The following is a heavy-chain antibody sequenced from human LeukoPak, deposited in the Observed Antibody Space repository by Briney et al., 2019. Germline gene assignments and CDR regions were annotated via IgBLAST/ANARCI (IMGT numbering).Heavy chain of an antibody. CDR2: ISYSGNT. J-gene: IGHJ4*02. Sequence: SETLSLTCTVSRGSISSAGYFWTWIRQHPGQGLEWIGYISYSGNTNYNPALTSRVTVSLDTSKNQFSLKLSSVTAADTAVYYCARSDFGNDYGDSWALLFDYWGQGTLVTVSS. V-gene: IGHV4-31*03. D-gene: IGHD4-17*01. CDR3: ARSDFGNDYGDSWALLFDY. CDR1: RGSISSAGYF.